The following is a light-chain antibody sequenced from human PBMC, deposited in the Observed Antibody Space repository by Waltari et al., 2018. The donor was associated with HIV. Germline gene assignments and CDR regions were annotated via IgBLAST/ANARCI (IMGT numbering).Light chain of an antibody. CDR2: MND. J-gene: IGLJ2*01. CDR3: ASWDDNLGHWI. Sequence: QPKMTQAPSASKTPGQRITMSCSGSKSNIGNNYIYWYQQIAGAAPRLVMAMNDQRPAGVPDRFSGTKSGTSAFLAITGLRLDDEATYVCASWDDNLGHWIFGGGTKLTVL. V-gene: IGLV1-47*01. CDR1: KSNIGNNY.